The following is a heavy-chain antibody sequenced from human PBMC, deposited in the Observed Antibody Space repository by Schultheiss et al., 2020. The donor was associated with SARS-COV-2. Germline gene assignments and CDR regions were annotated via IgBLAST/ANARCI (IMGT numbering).Heavy chain of an antibody. CDR3: ARMTYDSSGYIDY. CDR1: GGSFSGYY. J-gene: IGHJ4*02. CDR2: INHSGST. V-gene: IGHV4-34*01. D-gene: IGHD3-22*01. Sequence: GSLRLSCAVYGGSFSGYYWSWIRQPPGKGLEWIGEINHSGSTNYNPSLKSRVTISVDTSKNQFSLKLSSVTAADTAVYYCARMTYDSSGYIDYWGQGTLVTVSS.